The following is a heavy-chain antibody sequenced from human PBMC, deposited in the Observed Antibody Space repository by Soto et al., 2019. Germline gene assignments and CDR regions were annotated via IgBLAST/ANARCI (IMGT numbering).Heavy chain of an antibody. CDR3: ARGHSGSYYRALDY. D-gene: IGHD1-26*01. CDR1: GCSFSSFW. CDR2: INSDGSST. Sequence: PGGSMRLSCAAAGCSFSSFWMDWVRQAPGKGLVWVSRINSDGSSTSYADSVKGRFTISRDNAKNTLYLQMNSLRAEDTAVYYCARGHSGSYYRALDYWGQGTLVTVSS. V-gene: IGHV3-74*01. J-gene: IGHJ4*02.